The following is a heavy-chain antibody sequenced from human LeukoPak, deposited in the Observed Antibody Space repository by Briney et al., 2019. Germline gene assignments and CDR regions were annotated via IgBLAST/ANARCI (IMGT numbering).Heavy chain of an antibody. V-gene: IGHV3-7*03. CDR2: IKQDGSEK. CDR3: ARDSTGYSSSWYYYYYYGMDV. Sequence: GGSLRLSCAASGFTFSSYWMSWVRQAPGKGLEWVANIKQDGSEKYYVDSVKGRFTISRDNAKNSLYLQMNSLRAEDTAVYYCARDSTGYSSSWYYYYYYGMDVWGQGTTVTVSS. D-gene: IGHD6-13*01. J-gene: IGHJ6*02. CDR1: GFTFSSYW.